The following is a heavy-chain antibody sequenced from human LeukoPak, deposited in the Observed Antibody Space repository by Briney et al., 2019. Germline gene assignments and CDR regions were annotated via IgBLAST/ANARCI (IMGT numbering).Heavy chain of an antibody. Sequence: PSETLSLTCAVYGGSFSGYYWSWIRQPPGKGLEWIGEINHSGSTNYNPSLKSRVTIPVDTSKNQFSLKLSSVTAADTAVYYCARGDNSGYRYWGQGTLVTVSS. CDR1: GGSFSGYY. J-gene: IGHJ4*02. CDR2: INHSGST. CDR3: ARGDNSGYRY. D-gene: IGHD3-22*01. V-gene: IGHV4-34*01.